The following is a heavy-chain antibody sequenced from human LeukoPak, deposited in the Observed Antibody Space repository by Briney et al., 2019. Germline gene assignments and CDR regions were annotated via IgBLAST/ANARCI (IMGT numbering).Heavy chain of an antibody. CDR3: ARGVNWIDP. D-gene: IGHD3-16*01. V-gene: IGHV4-59*01. J-gene: IGHJ5*02. CDR2: ISYSGIT. CDR1: GGSISSYY. Sequence: PSETLSLTCTDSGGSISSYYWSWIRQPPGKGLEWIGYISYSGITNYNPSLKSRVTISIDTSKNQFSLKLSSVTAADTAVYYCARGVNWIDPWGQGTLVTVSS.